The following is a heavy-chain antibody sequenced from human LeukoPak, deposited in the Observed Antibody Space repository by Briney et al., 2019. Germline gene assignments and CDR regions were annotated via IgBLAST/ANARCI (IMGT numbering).Heavy chain of an antibody. J-gene: IGHJ4*02. CDR3: ARTYCSAGSCYFLFDC. CDR1: GFSLSTSGMR. V-gene: IGHV2-70*04. CDR2: IDWDDDK. D-gene: IGHD2-15*01. Sequence: SGPALVKPTQTLTLTCTFSGFSLSTSGMRVSWIRQPPEKALEWLARIDWDDDKFYSTSLKTRLTISKDTSKDQVVLTMTNMDPVDTATYYCARTYCSAGSCYFLFDCWGQGTLVTVSS.